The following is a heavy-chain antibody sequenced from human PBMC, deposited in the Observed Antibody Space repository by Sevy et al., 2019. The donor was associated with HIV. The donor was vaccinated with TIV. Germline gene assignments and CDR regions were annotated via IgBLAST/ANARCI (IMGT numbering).Heavy chain of an antibody. V-gene: IGHV3-23*01. J-gene: IGHJ4*02. CDR3: AKPPWIDQWAFEY. Sequence: GGSLRLSCAASGFTFSSYAMSWVRQAPGKGLEWVSSISGNVDNSYYADSVKGRFIISRDNSKNTLYLQMNSLRAEDTAVYYCAKPPWIDQWAFEYWGQGTLVTVSS. CDR2: ISGNVDNS. D-gene: IGHD2-2*03. CDR1: GFTFSSYA.